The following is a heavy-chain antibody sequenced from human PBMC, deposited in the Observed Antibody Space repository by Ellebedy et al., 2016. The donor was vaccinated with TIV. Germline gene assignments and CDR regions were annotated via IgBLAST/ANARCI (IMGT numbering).Heavy chain of an antibody. CDR3: ARDGSGRGVTPPDY. D-gene: IGHD3-10*01. CDR1: GGSISTSSYY. Sequence: MPSETLSLTCTVSGGSISTSSYYWGWIRQPPGKGLEWIGNIYDSGNTYYNPSLRSQVTISVDTSKNQLSLKLRSVTAADTAVYYCARDGSGRGVTPPDYWGQGTLVTVSS. V-gene: IGHV4-39*07. J-gene: IGHJ4*02. CDR2: IYDSGNT.